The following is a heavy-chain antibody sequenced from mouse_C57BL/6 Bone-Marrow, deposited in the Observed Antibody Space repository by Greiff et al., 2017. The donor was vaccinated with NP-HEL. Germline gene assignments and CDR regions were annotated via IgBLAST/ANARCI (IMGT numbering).Heavy chain of an antibody. CDR3: ARTYYDYDRAWFAY. CDR2: IWTGGGT. CDR1: GFSLTSYA. Sequence: VKLMESGPGLVAPSPSLSITCTVSGFSLTSYAISWVRQPPGKGLEWLGVIWTGGGTNYNSALKSRLSISKDNSKSQVFLKMNSLQTDDTARYYCARTYYDYDRAWFAYWGQGTLVTVSA. V-gene: IGHV2-9-1*01. D-gene: IGHD2-4*01. J-gene: IGHJ3*01.